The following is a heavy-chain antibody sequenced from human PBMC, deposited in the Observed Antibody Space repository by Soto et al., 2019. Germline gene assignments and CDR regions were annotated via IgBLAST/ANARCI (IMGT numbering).Heavy chain of an antibody. D-gene: IGHD2-2*02. CDR3: ARGMTIPGVYYGVDV. CDR2: NYYSGIT. Sequence: PSETLSLTCAVSGRSISSGGYYWTWIRQHPGKGLEWIGYNYYSGITYYNPSLKSRVTISLDTSKNQFSLKLSCATAADTAVYYCARGMTIPGVYYGVDVWGEATTLTVSS. CDR1: GRSISSGGYY. J-gene: IGHJ6*02. V-gene: IGHV4-31*11.